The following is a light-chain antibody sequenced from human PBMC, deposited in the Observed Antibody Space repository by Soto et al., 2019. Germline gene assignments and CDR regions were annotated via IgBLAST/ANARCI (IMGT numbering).Light chain of an antibody. V-gene: IGLV8-61*01. CDR3: VLYLGRGVGV. CDR1: SGSVSSTYY. Sequence: QTAVTQEPSFSVSPGGTVTLTCGLSSGSVSSTYYPSWYQQTPGQAPRTLIYNTDTRSSGVPDRFSGSILENKAALTITGAQADDESDYYCVLYLGRGVGVFGGGTKVTVL. CDR2: NTD. J-gene: IGLJ3*02.